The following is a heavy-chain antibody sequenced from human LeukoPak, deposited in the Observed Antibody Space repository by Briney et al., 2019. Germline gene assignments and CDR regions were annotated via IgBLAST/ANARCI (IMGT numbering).Heavy chain of an antibody. J-gene: IGHJ4*02. CDR1: GYIYTSYW. V-gene: IGHV5-51*01. CDR3: ARPKTLGGYNYEFEF. Sequence: GESLKISCNSSGYIYTSYWIGWVRQMPGKGLEWIGIVYPATSDTTYSPSFQGQVTISADKSSSTAYLQWSSLKASDTAIYYCARPKTLGGYNYEFEFWGQGTLVTVSS. CDR2: VYPATSDT. D-gene: IGHD5-18*01.